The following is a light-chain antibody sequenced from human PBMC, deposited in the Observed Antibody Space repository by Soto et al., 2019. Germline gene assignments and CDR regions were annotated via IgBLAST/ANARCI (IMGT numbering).Light chain of an antibody. CDR2: ASS. Sequence: DIQLTQSPSFLSASVGDRVTITCRASQGISSYLAWYQQTPGKAPKLLTYASSTLQSGVPSRFSGSGSGTEFTLTISSLQPEDFATYYCQQLNTFPVTFGQGTRLEVK. CDR1: QGISSY. CDR3: QQLNTFPVT. J-gene: IGKJ5*01. V-gene: IGKV1-9*01.